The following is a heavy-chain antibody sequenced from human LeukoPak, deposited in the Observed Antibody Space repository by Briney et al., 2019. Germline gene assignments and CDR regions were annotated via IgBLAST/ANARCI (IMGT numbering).Heavy chain of an antibody. Sequence: GRSLRLSCAASGFIFDTYGMLWVRQAPGKGLEWVAVISYDGSNKVYAESVKGRFTISRDHSKNTLYLQMNSLGGEEPAVYYCGKEKAIATINYGLDVWGQGTTVTVSS. CDR2: ISYDGSNK. CDR3: GKEKAIATINYGLDV. V-gene: IGHV3-30*18. J-gene: IGHJ6*02. CDR1: GFIFDTYG. D-gene: IGHD1-1*01.